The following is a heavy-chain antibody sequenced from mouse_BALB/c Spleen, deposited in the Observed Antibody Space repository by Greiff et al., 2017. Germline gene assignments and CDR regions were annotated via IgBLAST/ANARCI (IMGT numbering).Heavy chain of an antibody. Sequence: EVQLQESGGGLVQPGGSMKLSCVASGFTFSNYWMNWVRQSPEKGLEWVAEIRLKSNNYATHYAESVKGRFTISRDDSKSSVYLQMNNLRAEDTGIYYCTRDYGNSYYYAMDYWGQGTSVTVSS. D-gene: IGHD2-1*01. CDR3: TRDYGNSYYYAMDY. CDR2: IRLKSNNYAT. CDR1: GFTFSNYW. J-gene: IGHJ4*01. V-gene: IGHV6-6*02.